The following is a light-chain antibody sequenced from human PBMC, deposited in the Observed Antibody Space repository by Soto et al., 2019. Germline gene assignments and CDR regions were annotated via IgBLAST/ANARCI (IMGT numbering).Light chain of an antibody. J-gene: IGKJ5*01. Sequence: DIQMTQSPSALSASVGDTVTITCRASRSIAASLAWYQHKPGEAPKLLIYDVSSLETGVPSRFSGSGSGTEFSLTIRGLQPEDFATYYCQHFRSFPITFGQGTRLEIK. CDR2: DVS. CDR1: RSIAAS. V-gene: IGKV1-5*01. CDR3: QHFRSFPIT.